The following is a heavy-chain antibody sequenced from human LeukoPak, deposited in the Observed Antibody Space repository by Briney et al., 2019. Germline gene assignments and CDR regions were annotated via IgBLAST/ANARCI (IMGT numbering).Heavy chain of an antibody. CDR2: IRSKAYGGTT. CDR1: GFTSVDYA. CDR3: TRVKGWREPTRGCFDY. J-gene: IGHJ4*02. Sequence: PGRSLRLSCTASGFTSVDYAMSWFRQAPGKGLEWVGFIRSKAYGGTTEYAASVKGRFTISRDDSKSIAYLQMNSLKTVDTAVYYCTRVKGWREPTRGCFDYWGQGTLVTVSS. V-gene: IGHV3-49*03. D-gene: IGHD1-26*01.